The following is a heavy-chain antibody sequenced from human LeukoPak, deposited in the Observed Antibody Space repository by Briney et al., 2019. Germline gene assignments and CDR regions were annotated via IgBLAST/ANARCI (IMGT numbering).Heavy chain of an antibody. V-gene: IGHV3-23*01. J-gene: IGHJ4*02. CDR3: AKDPRGDYGDY. D-gene: IGHD4-17*01. CDR1: GLTGSHNY. Sequence: GGSLRLSCAASGLTGSHNYVSWVRQAPGKGLEWVSAISGSGGSTYYADSVKGRFTISRDNSKNTLYLQMNSLRAEDTAVYYCAKDPRGDYGDYWGQGTLVTVSS. CDR2: ISGSGGST.